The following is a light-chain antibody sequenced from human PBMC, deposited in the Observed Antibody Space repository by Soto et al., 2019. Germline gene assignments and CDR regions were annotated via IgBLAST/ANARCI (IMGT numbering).Light chain of an antibody. CDR1: QSVGSY. Sequence: EIVLIQSPATLSLSPGEGATLSCRASQSVGSYLAWYQHKPGQAPRLLISDASNRATGIPARFSGSGSETDFTLTISSLEPEDSAVYYCQQRSNWPSLTFGGGTKVEIK. CDR3: QQRSNWPSLT. J-gene: IGKJ4*01. V-gene: IGKV3-11*01. CDR2: DAS.